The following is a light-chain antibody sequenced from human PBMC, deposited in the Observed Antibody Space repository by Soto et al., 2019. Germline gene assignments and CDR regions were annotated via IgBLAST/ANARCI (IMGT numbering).Light chain of an antibody. Sequence: DIVMTQSPDSLAVSLGERATIDCKSSQSLLYGGNDRNYLAWYQHKPGQSPKLIMYWASTREAGVPDRFSGSGSGTHLTLTISSLQAEDVAVYYCQQYHTTPQTFGQGTKLEIK. J-gene: IGKJ2*01. V-gene: IGKV4-1*01. CDR2: WAS. CDR1: QSLLYGGNDRNY. CDR3: QQYHTTPQT.